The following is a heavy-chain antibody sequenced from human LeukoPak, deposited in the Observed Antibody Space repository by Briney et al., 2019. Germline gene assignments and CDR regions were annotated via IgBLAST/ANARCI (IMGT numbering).Heavy chain of an antibody. CDR2: INPNSGGT. V-gene: IGHV1-2*06. CDR1: GYIFTDYY. CDR3: ARGAYPGYCSGGSCYYPYYFDY. D-gene: IGHD2-15*01. Sequence: ASVTVSCTASGYIFTDYYMHWVRQAPGQGLEWMGRINPNSGGTNYAQKFQGRVTMTRDTSISTAYMELSRLRSDDTAVYYCARGAYPGYCSGGSCYYPYYFDYWGQGTLVTVSS. J-gene: IGHJ4*02.